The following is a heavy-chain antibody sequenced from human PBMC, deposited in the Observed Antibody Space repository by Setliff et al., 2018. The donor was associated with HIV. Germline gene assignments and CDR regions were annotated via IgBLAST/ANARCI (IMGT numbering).Heavy chain of an antibody. J-gene: IGHJ3*02. Sequence: PSETLSLTCTVSGDSISTSNSYWDWFRQPPGKGLEWIGRLYYGASTYYNPSLKSLVTISVDTSKNHFSLKLSSVTSADTAVYSCARHQVIPTVIGAFYIWGQGTVVTVSS. CDR1: GDSISTSNSY. V-gene: IGHV4-39*01. CDR3: ARHQVIPTVIGAFYI. CDR2: LYYGAST. D-gene: IGHD3-16*02.